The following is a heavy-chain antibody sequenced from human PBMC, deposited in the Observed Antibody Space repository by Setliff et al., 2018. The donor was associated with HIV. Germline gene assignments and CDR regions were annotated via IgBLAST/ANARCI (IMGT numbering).Heavy chain of an antibody. CDR1: GFTFSNAW. D-gene: IGHD2-15*01. CDR2: IKSKTDGGTT. Sequence: NPGGSLRLSCAASGFTFSNAWMSWVRQAPGKGLEWVGRIKSKTDGGTTDYAAPVKGRFSISRDDSKSTAYLQMTSLKTEDTAMYYCSIYSGGWHRSFDYWGQGTLVTVSS. CDR3: SIYSGGWHRSFDY. V-gene: IGHV3-15*01. J-gene: IGHJ4*02.